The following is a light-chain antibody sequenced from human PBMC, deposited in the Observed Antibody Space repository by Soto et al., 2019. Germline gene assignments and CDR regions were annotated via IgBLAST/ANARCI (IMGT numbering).Light chain of an antibody. Sequence: QSVLTQPASVSGSPGQSITISCTGTSSDVGGYNYVSWYQQHPDKAPNLIIFDVSNRPSGVSNRFSGSKSGNSASLTISGLQAEDEADYYCSSYTGSNTPVVFGGGTKVTVL. CDR1: SSDVGGYNY. CDR2: DVS. V-gene: IGLV2-14*01. J-gene: IGLJ2*01. CDR3: SSYTGSNTPVV.